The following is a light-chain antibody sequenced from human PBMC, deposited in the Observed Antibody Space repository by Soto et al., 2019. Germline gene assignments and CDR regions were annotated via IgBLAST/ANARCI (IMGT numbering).Light chain of an antibody. CDR3: QQVYSRPRT. J-gene: IGKJ1*01. Sequence: DIQLSQCRSLLSRCGGDIFTITCRASQGISGSLNWYQQKPGKAPSLLIFTSSNLESGVPSRFSGSRSGTDFTLTISSLQPEDFATYCCQQVYSRPRTFGQGTKVDI. CDR2: TSS. V-gene: IGKV1-39*01. CDR1: QGISGS.